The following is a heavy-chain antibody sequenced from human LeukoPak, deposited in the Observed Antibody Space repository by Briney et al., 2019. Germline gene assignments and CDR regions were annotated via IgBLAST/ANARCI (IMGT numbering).Heavy chain of an antibody. Sequence: SETLSLTCTVSGGSISSSSYYWGWIRQPPGKGLEWIGSIYYSGSSYYNPSLKSRVTISVDTSKNQFSLKLSSVTAADTAVYYCARAQPPAPGTYIGAFDIWGQGTMVTVSS. CDR1: GGSISSSSYY. CDR3: ARAQPPAPGTYIGAFDI. J-gene: IGHJ3*02. V-gene: IGHV4-39*07. CDR2: IYYSGSS. D-gene: IGHD2-2*01.